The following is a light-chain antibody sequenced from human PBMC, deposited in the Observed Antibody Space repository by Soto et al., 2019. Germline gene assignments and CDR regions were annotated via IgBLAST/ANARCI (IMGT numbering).Light chain of an antibody. CDR3: QQRSNSPLT. Sequence: EIVLTQSPATLSLSPGERATLSCRASQSVSSNLAWYQKKPGQAPRLLLYDASNRANGIPARFSGSGSGTDFTLTISSLEPEDFAVYYCQQRSNSPLTFGGGTKVEIK. CDR1: QSVSSN. V-gene: IGKV3-11*01. J-gene: IGKJ4*01. CDR2: DAS.